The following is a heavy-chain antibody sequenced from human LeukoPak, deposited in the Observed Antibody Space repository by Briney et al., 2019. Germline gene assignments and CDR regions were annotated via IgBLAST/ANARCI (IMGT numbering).Heavy chain of an antibody. Sequence: PSETLSLTCIVSGGSISSYYWSWIRQPPGKGLEWIGYIYYSGSTNYNPSLKSRVTISVDTSKKQFSLKLSSVTAADTAVYYCAGLSGYDWESFYDYWGQGTLVTVSS. CDR1: GGSISSYY. D-gene: IGHD5-12*01. J-gene: IGHJ4*02. CDR2: IYYSGST. V-gene: IGHV4-59*01. CDR3: AGLSGYDWESFYDY.